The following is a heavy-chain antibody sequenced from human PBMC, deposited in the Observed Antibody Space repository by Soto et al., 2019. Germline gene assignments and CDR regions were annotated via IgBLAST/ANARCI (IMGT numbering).Heavy chain of an antibody. Sequence: GVSLRLSFAASGFTFSSYAMHWFRQAPGKGLEWVAVISYDGSNKYYADSVKGRFTISRDNSKNTLYLQMNSLRAEDTAVYYCARDHLLRYSTYWDVDYWGQGTLVTVSS. V-gene: IGHV3-30-3*01. CDR2: ISYDGSNK. CDR1: GFTFSSYA. D-gene: IGHD4-4*01. CDR3: ARDHLLRYSTYWDVDY. J-gene: IGHJ4*02.